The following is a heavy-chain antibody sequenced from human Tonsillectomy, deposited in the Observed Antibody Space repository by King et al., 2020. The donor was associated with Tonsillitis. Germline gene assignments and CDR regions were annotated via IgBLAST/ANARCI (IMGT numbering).Heavy chain of an antibody. D-gene: IGHD3-22*01. CDR2: INPNSGGT. J-gene: IGHJ2*01. V-gene: IGHV1-2*02. CDR1: GYTFTGYY. Sequence: QLVQSGAEVKKPGASVKVSCKASGYTFTGYYMHWVRQAPGQGLEWMGWINPNSGGTSYAQKFQGRVTMTRDTSISTAYMELSRLRSDDTAVYYCARGGINYYDSSGYHWYFDLWGRGTLVTVSS. CDR3: ARGGINYYDSSGYHWYFDL.